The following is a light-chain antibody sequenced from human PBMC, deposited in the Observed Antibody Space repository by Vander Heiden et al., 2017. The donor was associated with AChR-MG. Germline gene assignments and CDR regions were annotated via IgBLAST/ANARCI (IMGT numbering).Light chain of an antibody. CDR2: DVS. CDR1: SSDVGGYNS. Sequence: QSALTQPRSVSGSPGPSVTISCTGTSSDVGGYNSVSWYHQHPGKAPTLMIYDVSQRPSGVSDRFSGSKSGNTASLTISGLQAEDEADYYCCSYAGTYPYVFGTGTKVTVL. V-gene: IGLV2-11*01. J-gene: IGLJ1*01. CDR3: CSYAGTYPYV.